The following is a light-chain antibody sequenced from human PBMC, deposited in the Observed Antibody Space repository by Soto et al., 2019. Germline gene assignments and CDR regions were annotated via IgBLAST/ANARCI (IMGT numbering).Light chain of an antibody. Sequence: EIVMTQSPATLSVSPGERATLSCRASQSVSSNLSWYQQKPGQAPRLLIYGASTRATGIPARFSGSGSGTEFTLTISNLQSEDFAVYYCQQYNNLPPYTFGQVSKLDIK. CDR1: QSVSSN. CDR2: GAS. J-gene: IGKJ2*01. V-gene: IGKV3-15*01. CDR3: QQYNNLPPYT.